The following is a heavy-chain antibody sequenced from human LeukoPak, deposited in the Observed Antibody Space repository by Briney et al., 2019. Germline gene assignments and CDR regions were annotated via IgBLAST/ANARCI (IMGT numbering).Heavy chain of an antibody. D-gene: IGHD3-22*01. Sequence: SETLSLTCSVSGGSIRSSSDYWGWVRQPPGKGLEWIGSIYHSETTYYNPSLKSRVIISVDTSKNQFSLKLNSVTAADTAVYYCGRPNPDSSGYYGSFDPWGQGILATVSS. V-gene: IGHV4-39*01. CDR2: IYHSETT. CDR3: GRPNPDSSGYYGSFDP. J-gene: IGHJ5*02. CDR1: GGSIRSSSDY.